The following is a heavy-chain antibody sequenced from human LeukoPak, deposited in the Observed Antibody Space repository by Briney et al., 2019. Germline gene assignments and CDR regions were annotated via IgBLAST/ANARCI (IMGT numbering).Heavy chain of an antibody. V-gene: IGHV3-21*01. CDR1: GFTFSSYS. CDR2: ISSSSSYI. D-gene: IGHD3-10*01. CDR3: ARGRYGSGASDHDY. J-gene: IGHJ4*02. Sequence: GGSMRLSCAASGFTFSSYSMNWVRQAPGKGLEWVSSISSSSSYIYYADSVKGRFTISRDNAKNSLYLQMNSLRAEDTAVYYCARGRYGSGASDHDYWGQGTLVTASS.